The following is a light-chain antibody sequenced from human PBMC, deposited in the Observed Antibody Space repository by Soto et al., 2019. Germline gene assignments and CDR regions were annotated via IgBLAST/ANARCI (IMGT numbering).Light chain of an antibody. V-gene: IGLV1-47*02. CDR1: RTNIGTNY. Sequence: QSVLTQPPSASGTPGQTVTISCSGSRTNIGTNYVYWYQQFPGTAPKLLIFANNKRPSGVPERFSASKSGTSASLAISGVRSEDEDEYFCSAWDDRLSVVFGGGTKRTVL. J-gene: IGLJ3*02. CDR3: SAWDDRLSVV. CDR2: ANN.